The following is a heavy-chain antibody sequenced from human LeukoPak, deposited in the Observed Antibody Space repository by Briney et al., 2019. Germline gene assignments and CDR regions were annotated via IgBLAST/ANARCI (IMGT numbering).Heavy chain of an antibody. V-gene: IGHV3-23*01. D-gene: IGHD3-22*01. Sequence: PGGSLTLSCAASGFTFSSYAMSWVRQAPGKGLEWVSAISGSGGSTYYADSVKGRFTISRDNSKNTLYLQMNSLRAEDTAVYYCAKDRVVVIRMFQHWGQGTLVTVSS. CDR2: ISGSGGST. CDR3: AKDRVVVIRMFQH. CDR1: GFTFSSYA. J-gene: IGHJ1*01.